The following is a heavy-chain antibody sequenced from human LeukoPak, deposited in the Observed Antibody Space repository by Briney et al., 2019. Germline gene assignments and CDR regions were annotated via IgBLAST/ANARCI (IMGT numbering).Heavy chain of an antibody. CDR3: TRYFGSGRAFEI. J-gene: IGHJ3*02. CDR2: IRGKAYGGTT. D-gene: IGHD3-3*01. CDR1: GFTFDESP. V-gene: IGHV3-49*03. Sequence: GGSLRLSCTASGFTFDESPMSWLRQAPGKGLERVTFIRGKAYGGTTEYAASVKGRFTISRDDSKSIAYLQMNSLKTEDTAVYYCTRYFGSGRAFEIWGQGTMVTVSS.